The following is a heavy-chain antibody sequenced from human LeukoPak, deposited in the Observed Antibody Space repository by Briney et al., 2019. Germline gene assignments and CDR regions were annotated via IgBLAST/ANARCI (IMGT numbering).Heavy chain of an antibody. J-gene: IGHJ4*02. Sequence: SGGSLRLSCAASGFAFSNSWMSWVRQAPGKGLVWVSRINSDGTSTGYADSVKGRFTISRDNAKNTLYLQMNSLRAEDTAVYYCVRPSIWFGEPFDSWGQGTLVTVSS. V-gene: IGHV3-74*01. CDR3: VRPSIWFGEPFDS. D-gene: IGHD3-10*01. CDR2: INSDGTST. CDR1: GFAFSNSW.